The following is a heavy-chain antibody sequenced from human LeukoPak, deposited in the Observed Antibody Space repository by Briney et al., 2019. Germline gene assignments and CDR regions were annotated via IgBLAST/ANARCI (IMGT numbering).Heavy chain of an antibody. Sequence: GGSLRLSCAASGFTVSSNYMSWVRQAPGKGLEWVSVIYSSGSTYYADSVKGRFTISRDNSKNTLYLQMNSLRAEDTAVYYCARGTRNSGSSWYFDYWGQGTLVTVSS. CDR3: ARGTRNSGSSWYFDY. J-gene: IGHJ4*02. D-gene: IGHD1-26*01. V-gene: IGHV3-66*01. CDR1: GFTVSSNY. CDR2: IYSSGST.